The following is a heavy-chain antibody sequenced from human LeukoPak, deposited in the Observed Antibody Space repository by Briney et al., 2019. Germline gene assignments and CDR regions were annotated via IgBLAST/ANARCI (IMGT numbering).Heavy chain of an antibody. V-gene: IGHV3-23*01. CDR1: GFPLSSYA. CDR2: TSSSDAGT. CDR3: ARAPVTSCRGAYCYPFDY. J-gene: IGHJ4*02. Sequence: PGGSLRPSCAAFGFPLSSYAMSWVRQAPGKGLEWVSATSSSDAGTYHADSVRGRFTISRDNSKNTLYLQMNSLRVEDAAVYYCARAPVTSCRGAYCYPFDYWGQGTLVTVSS. D-gene: IGHD2-21*01.